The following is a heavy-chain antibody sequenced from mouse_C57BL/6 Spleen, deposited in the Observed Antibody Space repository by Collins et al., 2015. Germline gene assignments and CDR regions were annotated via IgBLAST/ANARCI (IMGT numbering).Heavy chain of an antibody. CDR3: ARGGYYGDFDV. D-gene: IGHD1-1*01. J-gene: IGHJ1*01. Sequence: EVQLQQSGPELMKPGASVKISCKASGYTFTDYNMHWVKQSHGKSLEWIGYIYPYNGGTGYNQKFKSKATLTVDNSSSTAYMGLRSLTSEDSAVYYCARGGYYGDFDVWGAGTTVTVSS. CDR1: GYTFTDYN. CDR2: IYPYNGGT. V-gene: IGHV1S29*02.